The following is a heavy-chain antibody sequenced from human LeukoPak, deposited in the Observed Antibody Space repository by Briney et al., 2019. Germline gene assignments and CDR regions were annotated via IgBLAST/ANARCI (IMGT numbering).Heavy chain of an antibody. Sequence: GGSLRLSCAASGFTFSSYGMRWVRQAPGKGLEWVAVISYDGSNKYYADSVKGRFTISRDNSNNPLYHQMNSLSEEDTAVYYCAKHLRNYWGQGPLVTVPS. J-gene: IGHJ4*02. CDR1: GFTFSSYG. V-gene: IGHV3-30*18. CDR2: ISYDGSNK. D-gene: IGHD4-17*01. CDR3: AKHLRNY.